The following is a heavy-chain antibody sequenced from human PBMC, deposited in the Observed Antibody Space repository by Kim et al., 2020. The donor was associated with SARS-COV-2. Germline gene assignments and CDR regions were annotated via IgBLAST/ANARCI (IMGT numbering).Heavy chain of an antibody. Sequence: ASVKVSCKASGYTFTGYYMHWVRQAPGQGLEWMGWINPNSGGTNYAQKFQGRVTMTRDTSISTAYMELSRLRSDDTAVYYCAKVIWGLYGSGRSNSEGMDVWGQGTTVTVSS. V-gene: IGHV1-2*02. CDR2: INPNSGGT. CDR3: AKVIWGLYGSGRSNSEGMDV. CDR1: GYTFTGYY. D-gene: IGHD3-10*01. J-gene: IGHJ6*02.